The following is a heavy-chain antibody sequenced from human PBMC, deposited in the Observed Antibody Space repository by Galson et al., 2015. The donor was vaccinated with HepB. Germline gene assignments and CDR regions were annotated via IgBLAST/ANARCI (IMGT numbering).Heavy chain of an antibody. CDR1: GFIFSRYG. Sequence: SLRLSCAASGFIFSRYGFHWVRQAPGKGLEWVAVIWNDGSNKYYADSVRGRFTISRDDSKNTLYLQMNSLRAEDTAVYYCARDISLRYFDYWGQGTLVTVSS. V-gene: IGHV3-33*01. CDR2: IWNDGSNK. CDR3: ARDISLRYFDY. J-gene: IGHJ4*02. D-gene: IGHD1-14*01.